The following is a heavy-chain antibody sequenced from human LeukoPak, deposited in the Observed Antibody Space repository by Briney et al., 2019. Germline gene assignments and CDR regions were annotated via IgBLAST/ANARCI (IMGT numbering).Heavy chain of an antibody. Sequence: GGSLRLSCAASGFTFSSYAMSWVRQAPGKGLEWVSAISGSGGSTYYADSVKGRFTISRDNSKNTLYLQMNSLRGEDTAVYYCAKARLRYFDWEFDYWGQGTLVTVSS. CDR3: AKARLRYFDWEFDY. CDR1: GFTFSSYA. D-gene: IGHD3-9*01. V-gene: IGHV3-23*01. J-gene: IGHJ4*02. CDR2: ISGSGGST.